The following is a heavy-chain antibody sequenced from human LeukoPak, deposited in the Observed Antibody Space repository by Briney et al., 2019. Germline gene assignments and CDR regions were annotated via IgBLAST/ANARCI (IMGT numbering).Heavy chain of an antibody. CDR2: ITNDGSST. CDR3: ARVNYDSSGYRRYFQY. J-gene: IGHJ1*01. Sequence: GGSLRLSCAASGLTFSSHWMHWVRQAPGKGLVWVSRITNDGSSTTYADSVKGRFTISRDNAKNMLYLQVNSLRAEGTAVYYCARVNYDSSGYRRYFQYWARAPWSPSPQ. V-gene: IGHV3-74*01. CDR1: GLTFSSHW. D-gene: IGHD3-22*01.